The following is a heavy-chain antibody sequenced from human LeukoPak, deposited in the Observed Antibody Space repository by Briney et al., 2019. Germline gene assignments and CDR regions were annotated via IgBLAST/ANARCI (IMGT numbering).Heavy chain of an antibody. CDR3: AREESVGGFDY. CDR2: IYYSGST. J-gene: IGHJ4*02. V-gene: IGHV4-59*12. CDR1: GGSISSYY. D-gene: IGHD3-16*01. Sequence: SETLSLTCTVSGGSISSYYWSWIRQPPGKGLEWIGYIYYSGSTNYNPSLKSRVTISVDRSKNQFSLKLSSVTAADTAVYYCAREESVGGFDYWGQGTLVTVSS.